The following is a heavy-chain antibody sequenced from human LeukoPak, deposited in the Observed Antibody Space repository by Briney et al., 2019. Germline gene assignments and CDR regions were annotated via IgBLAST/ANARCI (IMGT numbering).Heavy chain of an antibody. CDR3: ARRRRIVVVNNWFDP. J-gene: IGHJ5*02. V-gene: IGHV4-34*01. D-gene: IGHD3-22*01. CDR2: INHSGST. CDR1: GESFSGYY. Sequence: LSETLSLTCAVYGESFSGYYWSWIRQPPGKGLECIGEINHSGSTNYNQSLKSRVTISVDTSKNQFSLKLSSVTAADTAVYYCARRRRIVVVNNWFDPWGQGTLVTVSS.